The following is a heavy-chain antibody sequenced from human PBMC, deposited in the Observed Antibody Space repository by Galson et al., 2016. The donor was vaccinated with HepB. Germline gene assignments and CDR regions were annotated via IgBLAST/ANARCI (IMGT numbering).Heavy chain of an antibody. D-gene: IGHD3-3*01. CDR3: ARDGPHDFWSGYPFDY. CDR2: VKQDGSEK. J-gene: IGHJ4*02. CDR1: GFTFSSYW. Sequence: SLRLSCAASGFTFSSYWMSWVRQAPGKGLEWVANVKQDGSEKYYVDSVKGRFTISRDNAKNSLYLQMNSQRAEDTAVYYCARDGPHDFWSGYPFDYWGQGTLVTVSS. V-gene: IGHV3-7*01.